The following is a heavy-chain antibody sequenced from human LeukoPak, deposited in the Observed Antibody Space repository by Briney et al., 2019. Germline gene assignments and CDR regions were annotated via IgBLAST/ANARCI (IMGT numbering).Heavy chain of an antibody. Sequence: SETLSLACTVSGGSISSSSYYWGWIRQPPGKGLEWIGYIYYSGSTYYNPSLKSRVTISVDTSKNQFSLKLSSVTAADTAVYYCARDWNREPNWFDPWGQGTLVTVSS. D-gene: IGHD1-1*01. CDR3: ARDWNREPNWFDP. CDR1: GGSISSSSYY. CDR2: IYYSGST. J-gene: IGHJ5*02. V-gene: IGHV4-30-4*08.